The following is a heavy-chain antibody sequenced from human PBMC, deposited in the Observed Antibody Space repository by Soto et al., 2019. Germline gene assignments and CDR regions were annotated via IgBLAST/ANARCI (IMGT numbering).Heavy chain of an antibody. V-gene: IGHV4-30-2*01. D-gene: IGHD4-4*01. CDR2: IYRSGST. CDR3: ATQSYSNSGAYYYYAMDV. CDR1: GGTISSCWYS. J-gene: IGHJ6*02. Sequence: SETLSLTCAASGGTISSCWYSWSWKRQPPGKGLEWIGYIYRSGSTYYTPTLKSRITISVDRSRNQCSLKLSSVTAADTAVYFCATQSYSNSGAYYYYAMDVWGQGTTVTVSS.